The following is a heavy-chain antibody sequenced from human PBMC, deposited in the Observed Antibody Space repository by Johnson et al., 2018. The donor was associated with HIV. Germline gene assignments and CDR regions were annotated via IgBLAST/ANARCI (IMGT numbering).Heavy chain of an antibody. CDR3: ARDRPGTTYPAFDI. CDR2: INWNAGST. V-gene: IGHV3-20*04. J-gene: IGHJ3*02. Sequence: EVQLVESGGGVVRPGGSLRLSCAASVFTFADYGMSWVRHAPGKGLEWVSGINWNAGSTGYADSVKGRFTISRDNAKNSLYLQIISLRAEDTALYFCARDRPGTTYPAFDIWGQGTMVTVSS. D-gene: IGHD1-7*01. CDR1: VFTFADYG.